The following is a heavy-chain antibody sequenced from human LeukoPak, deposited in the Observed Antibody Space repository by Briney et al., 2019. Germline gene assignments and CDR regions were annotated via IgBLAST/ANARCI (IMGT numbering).Heavy chain of an antibody. D-gene: IGHD6-6*01. Sequence: SETLSLTRAVYGGSFSGYYWSWIRQPPGKGLEWIGEINHSGSTNYNPSLKSRVTISVDTSKNQFSLKLSSVTAADTAVYYCARGIAARQSDYWGQGTLVTVSS. J-gene: IGHJ4*02. CDR2: INHSGST. CDR3: ARGIAARQSDY. CDR1: GGSFSGYY. V-gene: IGHV4-34*01.